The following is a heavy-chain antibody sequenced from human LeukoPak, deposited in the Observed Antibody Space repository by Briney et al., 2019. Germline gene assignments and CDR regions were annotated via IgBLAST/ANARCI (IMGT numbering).Heavy chain of an antibody. J-gene: IGHJ3*02. V-gene: IGHV4-59*01. CDR1: CVSISSYY. CDR3: ARAPQQLPYDTFDI. Sequence: SETLSLTCTVSCVSISSYYWSWIRQPPGKGLEWIGYIYYSGSTNYNPSLKSRVTISVDTSKNQFSLKLSSVTAADTAVYYCARAPQQLPYDTFDIWGQGTMVSVSS. CDR2: IYYSGST. D-gene: IGHD6-13*01.